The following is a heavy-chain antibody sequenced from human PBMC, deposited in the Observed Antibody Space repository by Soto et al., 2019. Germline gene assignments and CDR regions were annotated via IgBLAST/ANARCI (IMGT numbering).Heavy chain of an antibody. J-gene: IGHJ6*02. CDR3: ARRQISPPTRGAASARGAMEV. CDR1: LFTFNNYG. Sequence: PVWSLRLSCTASLFTFNNYGMHWVLQSPGKVLGWVAVIWNDGNGYYYANSVKGRFTISRDNSKNTLYLQMSSLRAEDTAVYYCARRQISPPTRGAASARGAMEVWGQGTTVTVSS. CDR2: IWNDGNGY. V-gene: IGHV3-33*01. D-gene: IGHD6-13*01.